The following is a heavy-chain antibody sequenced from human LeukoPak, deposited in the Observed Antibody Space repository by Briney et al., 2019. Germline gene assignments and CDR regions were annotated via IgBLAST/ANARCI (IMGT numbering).Heavy chain of an antibody. D-gene: IGHD3-9*01. CDR1: GYTFTCYY. Sequence: ASVKVSCKASGYTFTCYYMHWVRQAPGQGLEWMGWINPNSGGTNYAQKFQGRVTMTRDTSISTAYMELSSLRSEDTAVYYCARGRMTLQYFDWLFYYDYWGQGTLVTVSS. V-gene: IGHV1-2*02. J-gene: IGHJ4*02. CDR2: INPNSGGT. CDR3: ARGRMTLQYFDWLFYYDY.